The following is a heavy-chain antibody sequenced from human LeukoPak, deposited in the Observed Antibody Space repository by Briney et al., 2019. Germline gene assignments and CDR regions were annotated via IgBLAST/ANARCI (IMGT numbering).Heavy chain of an antibody. CDR1: GGSISSGGYY. J-gene: IGHJ4*02. D-gene: IGHD3-3*01. CDR2: IYYSGST. V-gene: IGHV4-31*03. Sequence: SETLSLTCTVSGGSISSGGYYWSWIRQHPGKGLEWIEYIYYSGSTYYNPSLKSRVTISVDTSKNQFSLKLSSVTAADTAVYYCARGVMEIFGVVIRPLNYFDYWGQGTLVTVSS. CDR3: ARGVMEIFGVVIRPLNYFDY.